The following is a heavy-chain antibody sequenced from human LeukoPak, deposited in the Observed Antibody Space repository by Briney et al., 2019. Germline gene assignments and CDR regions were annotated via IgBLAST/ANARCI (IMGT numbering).Heavy chain of an antibody. V-gene: IGHV4-4*09. J-gene: IGHJ3*02. D-gene: IGHD2-2*01. CDR3: ARQKCTSTSCLTKNAFDI. CDR2: IYTSGST. Sequence: SENLSLTCTVSGSISSYYWSWIRQPPGKGLEWIRYIYTSGSTNYNPSLKSRVTISVDTSKNQFSLDLSSVTAADTAVYYCARQKCTSTSCLTKNAFDIWGQGTMVTVSS. CDR1: GSISSYY.